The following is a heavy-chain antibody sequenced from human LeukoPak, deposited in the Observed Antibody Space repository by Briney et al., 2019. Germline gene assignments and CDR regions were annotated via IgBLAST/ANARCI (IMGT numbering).Heavy chain of an antibody. V-gene: IGHV4-39*01. D-gene: IGHD2-15*01. Sequence: SETLSLTCTVSGGSISSISYYWGWLRQPPGKGLEWGGSIYYSGSTYYNPSLKSRVSISVDTSKNQFSLKLSCVTAAADTAVYYCARTGYCTGGSCYGGYFDPWGQGTLVSVSS. CDR3: ARTGYCTGGSCYGGYFDP. J-gene: IGHJ5*02. CDR2: IYYSGST. CDR1: GGSISSISYY.